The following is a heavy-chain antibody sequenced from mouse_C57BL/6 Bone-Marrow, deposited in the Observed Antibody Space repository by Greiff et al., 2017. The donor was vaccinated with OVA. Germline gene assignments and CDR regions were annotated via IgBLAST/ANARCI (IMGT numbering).Heavy chain of an antibody. J-gene: IGHJ2*01. D-gene: IGHD2-1*01. V-gene: IGHV1-74*01. Sequence: QVQLKQPGAELVKPGASVKVSCKASGYTFTSYWMHWVKQRPGQGLEWIGRIHPSDSDTNYNQKFKGKATLTVDKSSSTAYMQRSSLTSEDSAVYYCFLPRGGYWGQGTTLTVSS. CDR1: GYTFTSYW. CDR3: FLPRGGY. CDR2: IHPSDSDT.